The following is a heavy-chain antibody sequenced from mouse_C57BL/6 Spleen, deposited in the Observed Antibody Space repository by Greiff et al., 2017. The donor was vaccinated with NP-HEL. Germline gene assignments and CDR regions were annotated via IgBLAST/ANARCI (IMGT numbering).Heavy chain of an antibody. Sequence: QVQLQQPGAELVKPGASVKLSCKASGYTFTSYWMQWVKQRPGQGLEWIGEIDPSDSYTNYNQKFKGKATLTVDTSSSTAYMQLSSLTSEDSAVYYCARNVYYYAMDYWGQGTSVTVSS. CDR2: IDPSDSYT. CDR1: GYTFTSYW. V-gene: IGHV1-50*01. CDR3: ARNVYYYAMDY. J-gene: IGHJ4*01.